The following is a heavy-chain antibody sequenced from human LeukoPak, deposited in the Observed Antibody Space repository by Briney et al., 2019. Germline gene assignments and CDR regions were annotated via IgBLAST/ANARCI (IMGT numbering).Heavy chain of an antibody. CDR3: VKSNRGQAFDI. CDR1: GFTFSAYT. J-gene: IGHJ3*02. V-gene: IGHV3-64D*09. Sequence: PGGSLRLSCSASGFTFSAYTMHWVRQAPGKGLEYVSSYSGYGRFYADSVKGRFTISRDNSKNTLYLQMSSLRAEDTAVYYCVKSNRGQAFDIWGQGTMVTVSS. D-gene: IGHD7-27*01. CDR2: YSGYGR.